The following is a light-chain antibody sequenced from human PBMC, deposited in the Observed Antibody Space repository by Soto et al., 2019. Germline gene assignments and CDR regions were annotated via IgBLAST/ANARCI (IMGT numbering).Light chain of an antibody. Sequence: EIVMTQSPATLYVSPGERVTLSCRASQSVSSNLAWYQQKPGQPPRLLIYAVFTRATGVPARFSASGSGTEFTLAISSLQSEDFAIYYCQQYYDWPRTFGQGTKLEIK. V-gene: IGKV3-15*01. CDR1: QSVSSN. CDR2: AVF. CDR3: QQYYDWPRT. J-gene: IGKJ2*01.